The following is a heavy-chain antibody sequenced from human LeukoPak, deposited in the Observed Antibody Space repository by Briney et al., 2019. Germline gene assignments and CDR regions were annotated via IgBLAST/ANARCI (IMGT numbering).Heavy chain of an antibody. J-gene: IGHJ4*02. Sequence: SETLSLTCTVSGGSISSFYWSWIRQPPGKGLECIGYIYYSGSTNYNPSLKSRLTISVDLPKNQFSLDLRSVTAADTAVYYCARDAAAGYSLACWGQGTLVTVSS. D-gene: IGHD6-13*01. CDR1: GGSISSFY. CDR3: ARDAAAGYSLAC. V-gene: IGHV4-59*12. CDR2: IYYSGST.